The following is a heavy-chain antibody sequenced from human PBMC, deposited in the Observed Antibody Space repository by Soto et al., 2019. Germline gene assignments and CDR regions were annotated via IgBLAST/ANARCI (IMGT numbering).Heavy chain of an antibody. CDR1: GFTFNNYA. V-gene: IGHV3-23*01. D-gene: IGHD2-21*01. Sequence: DVQLLDSGGGLVQPGGSLRLSCAASGFTFNNYAMSWVRQAPGKGLEWVSTISVSGANTYYADSVKGRFTISRDDSKKTLYQQMNGRGPGDSAVYSCAKDLGLGVIAGNPHHGWGQGTLVTFPS. J-gene: IGHJ4*02. CDR2: ISVSGANT. CDR3: AKDLGLGVIAGNPHHG.